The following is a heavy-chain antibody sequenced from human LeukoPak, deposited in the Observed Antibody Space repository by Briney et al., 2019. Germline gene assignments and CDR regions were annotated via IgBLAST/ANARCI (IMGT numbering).Heavy chain of an antibody. CDR3: VKVIVTTSEKGGAFRI. V-gene: IGHV3-23*01. CDR1: GFTFSSYA. J-gene: IGHJ3*02. Sequence: GGSLRLSCAASGFTFSSYAMTWVRQAPGKGLEWVPTISGNGGSTYYADSVKGRFTISRDNSKNTLYLQMNSLRVEDTAVYYCVKVIVTTSEKGGAFRIWGQGTMVTVSS. D-gene: IGHD5-12*01. CDR2: ISGNGGST.